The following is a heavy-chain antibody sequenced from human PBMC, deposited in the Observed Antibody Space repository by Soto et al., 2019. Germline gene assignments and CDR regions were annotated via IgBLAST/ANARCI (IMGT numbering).Heavy chain of an antibody. V-gene: IGHV4-59*01. CDR2: IYYSEST. CDR1: GGSISSYY. D-gene: IGHD3-10*01. CDR3: ARFPSYGSGSYYSYYYYGMDV. Sequence: SETLSLTCTVSGGSISSYYWSWIRQPPGKGLEWIGYIYYSESTNYNPSLKSRVTISVDTSKNLFSLKLSSLTAADTAVYYCARFPSYGSGSYYSYYYYGMDVWGQGTTVT. J-gene: IGHJ6*02.